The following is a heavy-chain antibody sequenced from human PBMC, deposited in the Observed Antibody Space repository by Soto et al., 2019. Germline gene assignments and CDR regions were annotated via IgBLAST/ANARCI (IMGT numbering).Heavy chain of an antibody. J-gene: IGHJ6*02. Sequence: QVQLMQSGAEVKKPGSSVKVSCKASGGTFTSYAITWVRQAPGQGLEWMGGIIPLFRTTNYAQKFQGRVTITADKSTSTAYMELSSLTSEVTAVYYCARVVVPGFGNYYGMDVWGQGTTVTVSS. V-gene: IGHV1-69*06. CDR1: GGTFTSYA. D-gene: IGHD2-2*01. CDR3: ARVVVPGFGNYYGMDV. CDR2: IIPLFRTT.